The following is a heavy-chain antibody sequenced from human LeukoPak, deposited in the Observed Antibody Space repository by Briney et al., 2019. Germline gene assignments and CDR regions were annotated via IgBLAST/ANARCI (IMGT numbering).Heavy chain of an antibody. V-gene: IGHV1-2*02. CDR2: INPSGGST. Sequence: ASVKVSCKASGYTFTSHTIHWVRQAPGQGLEWMGIINPSGGSTNYAQKFQGRVTMTRDTSISTAYMELSRLRSDDTAVYYCARDYSGSWYYYYYYMDVWGKGTTVTISS. D-gene: IGHD6-13*01. CDR1: GYTFTSHT. J-gene: IGHJ6*03. CDR3: ARDYSGSWYYYYYYMDV.